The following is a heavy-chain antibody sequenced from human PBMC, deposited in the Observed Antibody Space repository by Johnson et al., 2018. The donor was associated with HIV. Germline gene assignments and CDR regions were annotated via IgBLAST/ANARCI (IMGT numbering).Heavy chain of an antibody. J-gene: IGHJ3*02. V-gene: IGHV3-30*03. CDR1: GFTFSTYG. CDR2: ISYDGSNK. CDR3: ARVGDGSGYYFDAFDI. D-gene: IGHD3-22*01. Sequence: QVQLVESGGGVVQPGRSLRLSCAASGFTFSTYGMHWVRQAPGKGLEWVAVISYDGSNKYYADSVKGRFTISRDTSKNTLYLQMNSLRAEDTAVYYCARVGDGSGYYFDAFDIWGQGTMVTVSS.